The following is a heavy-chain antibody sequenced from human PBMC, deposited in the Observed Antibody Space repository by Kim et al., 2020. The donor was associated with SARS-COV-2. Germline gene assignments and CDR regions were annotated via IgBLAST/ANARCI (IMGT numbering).Heavy chain of an antibody. J-gene: IGHJ4*02. Sequence: TNCNPSLKGRVTRSVDTTKNQFSLRLSFVTAADTAVYYCARVSRGTYYYFDYWGQGTLVTVSS. D-gene: IGHD1-26*01. CDR2: T. V-gene: IGHV4-4*07. CDR3: ARVSRGTYYYFDY.